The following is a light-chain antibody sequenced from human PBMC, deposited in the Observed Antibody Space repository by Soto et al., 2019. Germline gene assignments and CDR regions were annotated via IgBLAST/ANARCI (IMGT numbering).Light chain of an antibody. CDR2: SNN. V-gene: IGLV1-44*01. J-gene: IGLJ2*01. CDR3: EAWDGSRKVVL. Sequence: QSVLTQPHSASGTPGQRVTLSCSGGNSNIGTNTVNWYQHLPGSAPKLLIYSNNQRPSGVPDRFSGSKSGTSASLAISGLHPDYEADYYWEAWDGSRKVVLFGGGTKLTVL. CDR1: NSNIGTNT.